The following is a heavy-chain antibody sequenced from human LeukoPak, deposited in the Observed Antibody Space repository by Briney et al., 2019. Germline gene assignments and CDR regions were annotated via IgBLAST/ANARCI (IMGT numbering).Heavy chain of an antibody. J-gene: IGHJ5*02. CDR3: ARDNEQWLVRGWFDP. D-gene: IGHD6-19*01. V-gene: IGHV1-18*01. CDR2: NSAYNGNT. Sequence: ASVKVSCKASGYTLTSYGISWVRQAPGQGLEWMGWNSAYNGNTNYAQKLQGRVTMTTDASTSTAYMELRSLRSDDTAVYYCARDNEQWLVRGWFDPWGQGTLVTVSS. CDR1: GYTLTSYG.